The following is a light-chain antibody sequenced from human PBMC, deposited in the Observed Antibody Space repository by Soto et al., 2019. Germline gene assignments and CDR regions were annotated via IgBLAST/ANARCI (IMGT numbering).Light chain of an antibody. CDR2: DAS. CDR3: QQYSSYLYS. CDR1: QSISNW. J-gene: IGKJ2*01. V-gene: IGKV1-5*01. Sequence: DIQMTQSPSTLSASVGERVTITCRASQSISNWLAWYHQKPGKAPKLLIYDASTLETGVPSRFSGSGSGTEFTLTITSLQPDDFATYYCQQYSSYLYSFGQGTKLEIK.